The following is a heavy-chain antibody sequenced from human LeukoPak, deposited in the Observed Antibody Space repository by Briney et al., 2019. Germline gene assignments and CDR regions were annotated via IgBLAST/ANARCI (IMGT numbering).Heavy chain of an antibody. CDR3: ARAGKFWSGYSY. CDR2: INPNSGGT. D-gene: IGHD3-3*01. Sequence: ASVKVSCKASGGTFSSYAISWVRQAPGQGLEWMGWINPNSGGTNYAQRFQGRVTMTRDTSISTAYMELSRLRSDDTAVYYCARAGKFWSGYSYWGQGTLVTVSS. CDR1: GGTFSSYA. J-gene: IGHJ4*02. V-gene: IGHV1-2*02.